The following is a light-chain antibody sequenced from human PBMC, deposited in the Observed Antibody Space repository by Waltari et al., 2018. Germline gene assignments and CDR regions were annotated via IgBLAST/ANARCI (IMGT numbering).Light chain of an antibody. V-gene: IGKV1-9*01. Sequence: IQLTPSSSSLSASVGDRVTITCRARQGISNYLAWSQQKSGKAPKLLIYTASTLQSGVPSRVSGRGSGTDFTLTISSLQPEDFATYYCQQLNSYPPTFGGGTKVEIK. CDR1: QGISNY. CDR3: QQLNSYPPT. CDR2: TAS. J-gene: IGKJ4*01.